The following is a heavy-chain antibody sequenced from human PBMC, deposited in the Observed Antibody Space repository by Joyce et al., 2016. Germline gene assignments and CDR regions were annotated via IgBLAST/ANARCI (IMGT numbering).Heavy chain of an antibody. D-gene: IGHD2-8*01. CDR2: IWINGSNK. J-gene: IGHJ4*02. CDR1: GFSFSNYG. Sequence: QVQLVESGGGVVKPGRSLRLSCVASGFSFSNYGMQGVRQAPGKGLEWVAVIWINGSNKRYADSVKGRITISRDDSKRMVFLQMNNLRAEDTSVYYCVRAYGQIDFWGRGTLVTVSS. V-gene: IGHV3-33*01. CDR3: VRAYGQIDF.